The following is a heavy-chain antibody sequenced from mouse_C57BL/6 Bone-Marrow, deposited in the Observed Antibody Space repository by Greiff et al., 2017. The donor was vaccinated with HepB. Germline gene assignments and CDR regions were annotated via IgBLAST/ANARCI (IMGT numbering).Heavy chain of an antibody. V-gene: IGHV6-6*01. J-gene: IGHJ3*01. CDR2: IRNKANNHAT. CDR3: TRAQLGRGFAY. D-gene: IGHD4-1*02. CDR1: GFTFSDAW. Sequence: EVKLVESGGGLVQPGGSMKLSCAASGFTFSDAWMDWVRQSPEKGLEWVAEIRNKANNHATYYAESVKGRFTISRDDSKSSVYLQMNSLRAEDTGIYYCTRAQLGRGFAYWGQGTLVTVSA.